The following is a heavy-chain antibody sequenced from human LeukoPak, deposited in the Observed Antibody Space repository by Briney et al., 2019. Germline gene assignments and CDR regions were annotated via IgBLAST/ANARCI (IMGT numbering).Heavy chain of an antibody. D-gene: IGHD6-13*01. Sequence: PSETLSLTCAVSGYSISSGYYWGWIRQPPGKGLEWIGSIYHSGSTYYNPSLKSRVTISVDTSKNQFSLKLSSVTAADTAVYYCASYSRPRVYYFYMDVWGKGTTVSVSS. J-gene: IGHJ6*03. CDR1: GYSISSGYY. CDR3: ASYSRPRVYYFYMDV. CDR2: IYHSGST. V-gene: IGHV4-38-2*01.